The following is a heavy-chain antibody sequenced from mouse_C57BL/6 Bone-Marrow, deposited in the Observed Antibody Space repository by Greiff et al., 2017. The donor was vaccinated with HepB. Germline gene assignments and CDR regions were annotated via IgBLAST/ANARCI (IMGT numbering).Heavy chain of an antibody. CDR3: ASCYYGSSPIGDY. J-gene: IGHJ4*01. Sequence: QVQLQQSGPGLVQPSPSLSITCTASGFSLTSYGVHWVRQSPGKGLEWLGVIWSGGSTDYNAAFISRLSISKDNSKSQVFFKMHSRQADDTAVYYCASCYYGSSPIGDYWGQGTSVTVSS. CDR2: IWSGGST. V-gene: IGHV2-2*01. D-gene: IGHD1-1*01. CDR1: GFSLTSYG.